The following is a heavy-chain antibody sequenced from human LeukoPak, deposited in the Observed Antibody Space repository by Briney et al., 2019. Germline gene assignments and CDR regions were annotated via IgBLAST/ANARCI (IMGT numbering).Heavy chain of an antibody. CDR2: ISGSGGST. D-gene: IGHD3-9*01. CDR3: AGYDILTGYFPRDY. Sequence: GRSLRPSCAASGFTSSSSAVSWVRQAPGKGLEWVSAISGSGGSTYYADSVKGRSTTSRDNSNSTLYQQMNSLRVEDTAVYYCAGYDILTGYFPRDYWGQGTLVTVSS. V-gene: IGHV3-23*01. J-gene: IGHJ4*02. CDR1: GFTSSSSA.